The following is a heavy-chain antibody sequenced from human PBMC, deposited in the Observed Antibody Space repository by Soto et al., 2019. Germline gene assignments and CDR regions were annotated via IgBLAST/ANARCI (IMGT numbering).Heavy chain of an antibody. V-gene: IGHV1-18*01. CDR2: ISAYNGNT. CDR3: ARCSSGWYERGRGDAFDI. CDR1: GYTFTSYG. J-gene: IGHJ3*02. Sequence: QVQLVQSGAEVKKPGASVKVSCKASGYTFTSYGISWVRQAPGQGLEWMGWISAYNGNTNYAQKLQGRVTMTTDTSTSTAYMELRSLRSDDTVVYYCARCSSGWYERGRGDAFDIWGQGTMVTVSS. D-gene: IGHD6-19*01.